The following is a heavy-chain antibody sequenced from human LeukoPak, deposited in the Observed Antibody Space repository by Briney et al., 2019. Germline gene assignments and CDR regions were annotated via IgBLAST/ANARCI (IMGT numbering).Heavy chain of an antibody. D-gene: IGHD1-26*01. CDR2: IYSGGST. CDR1: EFSVGSNY. CDR3: AKVMELPY. Sequence: GGSLRLSCAASEFSVGSNYMTWVRQAPGKGLEWVSLIYSGGSTYYADSVKGRFTISRDNSKNTLYLQMNSLRAEDTAVYYCAKVMELPYWGQGTLVTVSS. J-gene: IGHJ4*02. V-gene: IGHV3-66*01.